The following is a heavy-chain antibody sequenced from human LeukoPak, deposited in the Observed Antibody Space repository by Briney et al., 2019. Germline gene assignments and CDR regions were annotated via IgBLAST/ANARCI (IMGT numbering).Heavy chain of an antibody. CDR1: GFTFSRFA. V-gene: IGHV3-30-3*01. J-gene: IGHJ4*02. Sequence: GRSLRLSCAASGFTFSRFAMHWVRQAPGKGLEWVAVISYHGSTKYYADSVKGRFTISRDNSNNKLYLQMNSLRVEDTAVYCCARDMRDSAQSRYFYGYEFDFWGQGTLVTVSS. D-gene: IGHD5-18*01. CDR2: ISYHGSTK. CDR3: ARDMRDSAQSRYFYGYEFDF.